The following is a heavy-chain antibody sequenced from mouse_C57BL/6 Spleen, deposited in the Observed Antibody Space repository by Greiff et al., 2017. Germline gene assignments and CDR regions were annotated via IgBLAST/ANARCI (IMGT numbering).Heavy chain of an antibody. V-gene: IGHV1-15*01. CDR1: GYTFTDYE. CDR2: IDPETGGT. CDR3: TRTLYDYDVFAY. J-gene: IGHJ3*01. Sequence: VKLVESGAELVRPGASVTLSCKASGYTFTDYEMHWVKQTPVHGLEWIGAIDPETGGTAYNQKFKGKAILTADKSSSTAYMELRSLTSEDSAVYYCTRTLYDYDVFAYWGQGTLVTVSA. D-gene: IGHD2-4*01.